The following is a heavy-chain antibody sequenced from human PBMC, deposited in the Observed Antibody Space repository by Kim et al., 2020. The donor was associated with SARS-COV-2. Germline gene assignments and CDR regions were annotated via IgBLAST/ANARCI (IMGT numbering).Heavy chain of an antibody. Sequence: TSDDPSLKSRVTISVDTSKNQFSLKLSSVTAADTAVYYCARSGFEWELLYWGQGTLVTVSS. J-gene: IGHJ4*02. CDR3: ARSGFEWELLY. CDR2: T. D-gene: IGHD1-26*01. V-gene: IGHV4-39*07.